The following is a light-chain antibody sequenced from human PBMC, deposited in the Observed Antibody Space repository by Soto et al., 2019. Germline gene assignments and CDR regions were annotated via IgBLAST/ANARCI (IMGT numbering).Light chain of an antibody. CDR2: EVS. J-gene: IGLJ1*01. CDR1: SGDVGSYSP. CDR3: CSYAGGDTFFL. Sequence: QSVLTQPASVSGSPGQSITISCTGTSGDVGSYSPVSWYQQLPGKAPKLIIYEVSKRPSGVSNRFSGFKSGNTASLTISGLQAEDEAEYYCCSYAGGDTFFLFGTGTKVTVL. V-gene: IGLV2-23*02.